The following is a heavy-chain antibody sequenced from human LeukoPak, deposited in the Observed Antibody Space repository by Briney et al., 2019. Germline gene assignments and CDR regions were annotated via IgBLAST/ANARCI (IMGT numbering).Heavy chain of an antibody. V-gene: IGHV1-8*01. J-gene: IGHJ4*02. CDR1: GYTFTNYD. CDR2: MNPNSGNT. Sequence: ASVKVSCKASGYTFTNYDINWVRQATGQGLEWMGGMNPNSGNTVYAQKFQGRVTMTRNTSISTAYMELSSLRSEDTAVYYCASSRYCSGGSCYSAFDYWGQGTLVTVSS. D-gene: IGHD2-15*01. CDR3: ASSRYCSGGSCYSAFDY.